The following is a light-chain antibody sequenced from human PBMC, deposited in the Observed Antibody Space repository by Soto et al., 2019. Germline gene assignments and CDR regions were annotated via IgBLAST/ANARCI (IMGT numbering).Light chain of an antibody. Sequence: EIVMTQSPATLSVSPGERATLSCRASQSVSSNLAWYQQKPGQAPRLLIYGASTRATDIPARFSGSGSGTEFTLTITNLQSEDFAIYYCQHYNNWSTFGQGTRLEIK. J-gene: IGKJ5*01. V-gene: IGKV3-15*01. CDR1: QSVSSN. CDR3: QHYNNWST. CDR2: GAS.